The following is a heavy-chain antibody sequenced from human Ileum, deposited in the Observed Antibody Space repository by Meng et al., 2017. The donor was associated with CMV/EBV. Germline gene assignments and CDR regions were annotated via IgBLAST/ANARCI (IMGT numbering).Heavy chain of an antibody. Sequence: GESLKISCAASGFTFNTYEMNWVRQAPGKGLEWVSYIGTSGTTIWYADSVRGRFTISRDNSKNTLFLHMNSLRADDTAVYFCVKTTQSPYSWGQGTLVTVSS. V-gene: IGHV3-48*03. CDR2: IGTSGTTI. D-gene: IGHD1-14*01. J-gene: IGHJ4*02. CDR1: GFTFNTYE. CDR3: VKTTQSPYS.